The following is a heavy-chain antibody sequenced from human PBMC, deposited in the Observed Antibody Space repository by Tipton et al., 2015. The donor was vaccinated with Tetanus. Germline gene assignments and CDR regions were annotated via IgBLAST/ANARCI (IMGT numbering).Heavy chain of an antibody. D-gene: IGHD6-19*01. CDR3: AISDVAVADTN. J-gene: IGHJ4*02. CDR2: ISAGGGST. Sequence: SLRLSCAASGFAFSNFWMNWVRQAPGKGLEWVSGISAGGGSTYYADSVEGRFTISRDNSKNTLYLQMNSLRAEDTAIYYCAISDVAVADTNWGQGTLVTVSS. CDR1: GFAFSNFW. V-gene: IGHV3-23*01.